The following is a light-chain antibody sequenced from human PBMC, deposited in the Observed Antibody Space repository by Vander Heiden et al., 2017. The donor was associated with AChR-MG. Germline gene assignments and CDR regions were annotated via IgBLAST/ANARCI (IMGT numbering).Light chain of an antibody. CDR1: QSISSY. Sequence: DIQTTQSPSSLSASVGDRVTITCRASQSISSYLNWYQQKAGKAPRLLIFATSRLQSGVPSRFSGSGSGTDFTLTISRLQPEDFATYYCQQRDSTPYTFGQRTKVEIK. J-gene: IGKJ2*01. CDR3: QQRDSTPYT. CDR2: ATS. V-gene: IGKV1-39*01.